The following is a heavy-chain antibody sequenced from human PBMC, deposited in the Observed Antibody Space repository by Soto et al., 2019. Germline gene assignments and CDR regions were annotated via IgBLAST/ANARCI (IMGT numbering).Heavy chain of an antibody. CDR3: AKTAGYDYVWGSSGLDP. CDR2: IYYRGTT. D-gene: IGHD3-16*01. Sequence: SETLSLTCSVSGVSTSNHYWTWIRKPPGQGPERIGCIYYRGTTNYNASFNSRVTISVDTSKNQFSLKLTSVTTADTAIYYCAKTAGYDYVWGSSGLDPWGQGTLVTVSS. V-gene: IGHV4-59*11. J-gene: IGHJ5*02. CDR1: GVSTSNHY.